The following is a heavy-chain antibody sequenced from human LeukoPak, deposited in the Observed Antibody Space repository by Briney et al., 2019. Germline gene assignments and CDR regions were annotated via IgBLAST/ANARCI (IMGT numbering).Heavy chain of an antibody. CDR3: ARDRGGTGDFDY. J-gene: IGHJ4*02. CDR1: GYTFRSYV. CDR2: INIGEGDT. D-gene: IGHD1-1*01. Sequence: ASVTVSCKASGYTFRSYVIHWVRRAPGQRLEWMGWINIGEGDTKYSQRFQDRVTMDRDTAASTAYMELRSLKSEDTGIYYCARDRGGTGDFDYWGQGTLVTVSS. V-gene: IGHV1-3*04.